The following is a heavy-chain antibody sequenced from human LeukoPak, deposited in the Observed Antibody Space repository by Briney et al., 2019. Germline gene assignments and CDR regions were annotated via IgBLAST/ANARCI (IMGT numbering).Heavy chain of an antibody. D-gene: IGHD2-2*01. CDR3: ARGPSPYCSSTSCKDWFDP. Sequence: SETLSLTCTVSGGSISSYYWSWIRQPPGKGLEWIGYIYYGGSTNYNPSLKSRVTISVDTSKNQFSLKLSSVTAADTAVYYCARGPSPYCSSTSCKDWFDPWGQGTLVTVSS. CDR2: IYYGGST. J-gene: IGHJ5*02. CDR1: GGSISSYY. V-gene: IGHV4-59*01.